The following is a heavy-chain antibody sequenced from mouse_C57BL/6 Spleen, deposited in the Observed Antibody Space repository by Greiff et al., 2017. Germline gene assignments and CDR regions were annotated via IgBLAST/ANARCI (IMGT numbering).Heavy chain of an antibody. J-gene: IGHJ2*01. V-gene: IGHV5-16*01. CDR1: GFTFSDYY. D-gene: IGHD1-1*01. CDR3: ARGGGLITTVFDY. Sequence: DVHLVESEGGLVQPGSSMKLSCTASGFTFSDYYMAWVRQVPEKGLEWVANINYDGSSTYYLDSLKSRFIISRDNAKNILYLQMSSLKSEDTATYYCARGGGLITTVFDYWGQGTTLTVSS. CDR2: INYDGSST.